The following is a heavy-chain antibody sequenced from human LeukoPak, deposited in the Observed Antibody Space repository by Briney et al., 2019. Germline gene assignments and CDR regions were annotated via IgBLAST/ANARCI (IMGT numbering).Heavy chain of an antibody. D-gene: IGHD3-22*01. CDR1: GFTFSSYE. J-gene: IGHJ4*02. CDR2: ISSSGSTI. V-gene: IGHV3-48*03. CDR3: AKRTYYYDSSGYLMTETELYFDY. Sequence: GGSLRLSCAASGFTFSSYEMNWVRQAPGKGLEWVSYISSSGSTIYYADSVKGRFTISRDNSKKTLYLQMNSLRAEDTAVYYCAKRTYYYDSSGYLMTETELYFDYWGQGTLVTVSS.